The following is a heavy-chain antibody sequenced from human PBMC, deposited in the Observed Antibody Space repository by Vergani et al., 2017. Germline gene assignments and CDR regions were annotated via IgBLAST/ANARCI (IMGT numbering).Heavy chain of an antibody. J-gene: IGHJ6*02. D-gene: IGHD5-12*01. CDR2: TDYRSKWYN. Sequence: QVQLQQSGPGLVKPSQTLSLTCAISGDSVSSNSAAWNWIRQSPSRGLEWLGRTDYRSKWYNDYAVSVKSRITINPDPSKNQFSLQLNSVTPEDTAVYYCARDRDRVATKYYYYYYGMDVWGQGTTVTVSS. CDR1: GDSVSSNSAA. V-gene: IGHV6-1*01. CDR3: ARDRDRVATKYYYYYYGMDV.